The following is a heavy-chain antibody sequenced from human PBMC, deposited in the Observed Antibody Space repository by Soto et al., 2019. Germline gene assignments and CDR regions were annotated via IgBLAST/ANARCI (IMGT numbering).Heavy chain of an antibody. CDR3: AKDARITMVRELPYFDY. Sequence: VQLVESGGGVVQPGRSLRLSCAASGFTFSSYGMHWVRQAPGKGLEWVAVISYDGSNKYYADSVKGRFTISRDNSKNTLYLQMNSLRAEDTAVYYCAKDARITMVRELPYFDYWGQGTLVTVSS. CDR1: GFTFSSYG. D-gene: IGHD3-10*01. J-gene: IGHJ4*02. CDR2: ISYDGSNK. V-gene: IGHV3-30*18.